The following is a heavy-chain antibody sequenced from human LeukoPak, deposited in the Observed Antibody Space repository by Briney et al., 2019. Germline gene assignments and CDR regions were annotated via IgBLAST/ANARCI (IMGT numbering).Heavy chain of an antibody. CDR3: AKDLHFWSGIDY. CDR1: GFRFTDYA. Sequence: HSGGSLRLSCTASGFRFTDYAMNWVRQAPGKGLEWVSGIGSDDSTHYAESVKGRFTISRDNSKNTLYLQMNSLETEDTAIYYCAKDLHFWSGIDYWGQGTLVTVSS. J-gene: IGHJ4*02. V-gene: IGHV3-23*01. CDR2: IGSDDST. D-gene: IGHD3-3*02.